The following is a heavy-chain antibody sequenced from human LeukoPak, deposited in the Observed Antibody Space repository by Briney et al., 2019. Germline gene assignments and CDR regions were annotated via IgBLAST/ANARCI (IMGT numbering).Heavy chain of an antibody. J-gene: IGHJ4*02. D-gene: IGHD3-10*01. V-gene: IGHV3-7*01. CDR3: ARDFFKVVYYGSGSYSHFDY. CDR2: IKQDGSEK. CDR1: GFTFSSYW. Sequence: GGSLRLSCAASGFTFSSYWLSWVRQAAGKGREWVANIKQDGSEKYYVDSVKGRFTISRDNAKNSLYLQMNSLRAEDTAVYYCARDFFKVVYYGSGSYSHFDYWGQGTLVTVSS.